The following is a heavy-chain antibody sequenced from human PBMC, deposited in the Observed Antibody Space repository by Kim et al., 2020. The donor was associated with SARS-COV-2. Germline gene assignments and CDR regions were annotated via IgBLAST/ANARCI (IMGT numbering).Heavy chain of an antibody. D-gene: IGHD1-7*01. CDR2: IYGTA. J-gene: IGHJ4*02. Sequence: IYGTANYARRFQGRVTITADECTSTANMELSSLRSEDTAVYYCAKLFEDYWGQGTLVTVSS. V-gene: IGHV1-69*01. CDR3: AKLFEDY.